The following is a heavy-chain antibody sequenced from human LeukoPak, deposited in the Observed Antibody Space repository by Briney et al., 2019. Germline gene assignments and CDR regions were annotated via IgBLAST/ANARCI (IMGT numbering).Heavy chain of an antibody. CDR2: ILWNDDK. CDR3: VHSSLATNGMDV. V-gene: IGHV2-5*01. Sequence: SGPTLVNPPQTLTLTCTFSGFSFSDTGECVGWIRQPPGEALEWLTLILWNDDKFYNASLKSRLSITKDTSKNQVILTMTTLDPIDTATYYCVHSSLATNGMDVWGQGAAVTVSS. J-gene: IGHJ6*02. CDR1: GFSFSDTGEC.